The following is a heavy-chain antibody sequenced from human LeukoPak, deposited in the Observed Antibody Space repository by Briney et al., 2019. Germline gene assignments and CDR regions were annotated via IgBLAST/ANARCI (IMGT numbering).Heavy chain of an antibody. Sequence: SETLSLTCTVSGYSISSGYYWGWIRQPPGKGLEWIGSIYHSGSTYYNPSLKSRVTISVDTSKNQFSLKLSSVTAADTAVYYCARCLGRSYYYYYYMDVWGKGTTVTVSS. J-gene: IGHJ6*03. CDR1: GYSISSGYY. CDR2: IYHSGST. D-gene: IGHD3-16*01. V-gene: IGHV4-38-2*02. CDR3: ARCLGRSYYYYYYMDV.